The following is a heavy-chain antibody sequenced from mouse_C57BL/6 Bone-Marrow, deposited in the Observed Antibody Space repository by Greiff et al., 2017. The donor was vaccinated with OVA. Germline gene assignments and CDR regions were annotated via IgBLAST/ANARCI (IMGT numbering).Heavy chain of an antibody. CDR2: IYPGAGDT. V-gene: IGHV1-82*01. D-gene: IGHD1-1*01. CDR3: AEVGSSHFDY. CDR1: GYAFSSSW. Sequence: VQLKESGPELVKPGASVKISCKASGYAFSSSWMNWVKQRPGKGLEWIGRIYPGAGDTKYNGKFKGKATLTADKSSSTAYMQLSSLTSEDSAVYFCAEVGSSHFDYWGKGTTLTVSS. J-gene: IGHJ2*01.